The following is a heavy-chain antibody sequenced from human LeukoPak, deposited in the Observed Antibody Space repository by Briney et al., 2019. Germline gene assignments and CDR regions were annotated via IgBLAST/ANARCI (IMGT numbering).Heavy chain of an antibody. Sequence: GASVKVSCKASGGTFSSYAISWVRQAPGQGLEWMGRIIPNFGTANYAQKFQGRVTITTDESTSTADMDVSSLRSEDTAVYYCATQLHYYYGSGSPGIFDYWGQGSLVTVSS. CDR2: IIPNFGTA. CDR3: ATQLHYYYGSGSPGIFDY. D-gene: IGHD3-10*01. V-gene: IGHV1-69*05. J-gene: IGHJ4*02. CDR1: GGTFSSYA.